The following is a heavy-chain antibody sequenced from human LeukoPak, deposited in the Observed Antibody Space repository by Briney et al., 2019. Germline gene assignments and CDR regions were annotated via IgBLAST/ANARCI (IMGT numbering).Heavy chain of an antibody. V-gene: IGHV3-21*01. CDR1: GFTFSSYS. Sequence: GGSLRLSCAASGFTFSSYSMNWVRQAPGKGLEWVSSISSSSSYIYYADSVKGRFTISRDNSKNTLYLQMNSLRAEDTAVYYCAKDVDSSGPDYWGQGTLVTVSS. J-gene: IGHJ4*02. D-gene: IGHD3-22*01. CDR3: AKDVDSSGPDY. CDR2: ISSSSSYI.